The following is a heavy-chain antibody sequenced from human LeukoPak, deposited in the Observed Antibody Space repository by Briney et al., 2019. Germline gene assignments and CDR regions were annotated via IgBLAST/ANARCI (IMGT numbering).Heavy chain of an antibody. D-gene: IGHD3-22*01. V-gene: IGHV3-74*01. Sequence: PGGSLRLSCAASGFSFNSYWMHWVHQAPGKGLVWVSQIKTDGSGIGYADSVKGRFTISIDRATNTLYLEMNSLRAEDTAVYYCARLGNYYDSSGYYYAYYFDYWGQGTLVTVSS. CDR1: GFSFNSYW. J-gene: IGHJ4*02. CDR2: IKTDGSGI. CDR3: ARLGNYYDSSGYYYAYYFDY.